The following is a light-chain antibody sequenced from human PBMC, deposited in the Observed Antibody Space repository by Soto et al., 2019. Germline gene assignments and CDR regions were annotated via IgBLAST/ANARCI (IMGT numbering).Light chain of an antibody. CDR3: QKYNTVPAT. CDR2: SAS. Sequence: DIQMTQSPPSLSASVGDRVTITCRASQGIGNSLAWYQQKPGTVPKLLIYSASTLQSGFPSRFSGSGSGTDFTLTISSLQPEDVAAYYCQKYNTVPATFGQGTRLKIK. V-gene: IGKV1-27*01. CDR1: QGIGNS. J-gene: IGKJ5*01.